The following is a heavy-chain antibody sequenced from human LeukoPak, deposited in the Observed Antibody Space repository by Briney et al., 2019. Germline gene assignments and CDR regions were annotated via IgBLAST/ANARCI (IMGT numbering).Heavy chain of an antibody. D-gene: IGHD1-20*01. J-gene: IGHJ5*02. CDR2: IFPGDSDT. CDR3: ARIPGGNNWFAP. CDR1: GYSFTTYW. V-gene: IGHV5-51*01. Sequence: GESLKISCKGSGYSFTTYWIGWVRQMPGKGLEWMGIIFPGDSDTRYSPSFQGQITISADTSINPASLQWSSLRASDTAMYYCARIPGGNNWFAPWGQGTLVTVSS.